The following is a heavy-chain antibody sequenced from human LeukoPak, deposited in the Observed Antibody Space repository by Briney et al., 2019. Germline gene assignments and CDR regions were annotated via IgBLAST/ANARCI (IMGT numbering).Heavy chain of an antibody. J-gene: IGHJ5*02. D-gene: IGHD3-22*01. Sequence: ASVKVSCKASGYTFTSYYVHWVRQAPGQGLEWMGIINPSGGSTSYAQKFQGRVTMTRDMSTSTVYMELSSLRSEDTAVYYCARETTYYYDSSGSPWFDPWGQGTLVTVSS. CDR2: INPSGGST. V-gene: IGHV1-46*01. CDR1: GYTFTSYY. CDR3: ARETTYYYDSSGSPWFDP.